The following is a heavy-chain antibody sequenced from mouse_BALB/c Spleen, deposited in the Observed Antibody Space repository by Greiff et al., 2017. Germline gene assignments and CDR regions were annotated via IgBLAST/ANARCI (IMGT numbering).Heavy chain of an antibody. Sequence: EVMLVESGGGLVKPGGSLKLSCAASGFTFSSYTMSWVRQTPEKRLEWVATISSGGSYTYYPDSVKGRFTISRDNAKNTLYLQMSSLKSEDTAMYYCTRDDGNYDWGQGTTLTVSS. V-gene: IGHV5-6-4*01. J-gene: IGHJ2*01. CDR2: ISSGGSYT. CDR1: GFTFSSYT. D-gene: IGHD2-1*01. CDR3: TRDDGNYD.